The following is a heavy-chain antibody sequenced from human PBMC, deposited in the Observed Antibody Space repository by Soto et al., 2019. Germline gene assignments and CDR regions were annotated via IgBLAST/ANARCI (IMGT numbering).Heavy chain of an antibody. D-gene: IGHD2-15*01. V-gene: IGHV3-30*18. CDR1: GFTFSSYG. J-gene: IGHJ5*02. CDR3: AKIGVVAAMRDWFDP. CDR2: ISYDGSNK. Sequence: QVQLVESGGGVVQPGRSLRLSCAASGFTFSSYGMHWVRQAPGKGLEWVAVISYDGSNKYYADSVKGRFTISRDNSKNTLYLQMNSLRAEDTAVYYCAKIGVVAAMRDWFDPWGQGTLVTVSS.